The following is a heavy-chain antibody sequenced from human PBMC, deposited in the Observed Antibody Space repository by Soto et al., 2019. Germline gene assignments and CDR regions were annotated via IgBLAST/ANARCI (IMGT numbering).Heavy chain of an antibody. CDR3: AHRLTATAFDI. V-gene: IGHV2-5*02. D-gene: IGHD2-21*02. Sequence: QITLKESGPTLVKPTQTLTLTCTSSGFSLSTSGVAMGWIRQPPGKALEWLALIYWDDDKRYSPSMKGRLTITRDTSKNQVVLIMTNMDPEDTATYYCAHRLTATAFDIWGQGTMVTVSS. CDR2: IYWDDDK. J-gene: IGHJ3*02. CDR1: GFSLSTSGVA.